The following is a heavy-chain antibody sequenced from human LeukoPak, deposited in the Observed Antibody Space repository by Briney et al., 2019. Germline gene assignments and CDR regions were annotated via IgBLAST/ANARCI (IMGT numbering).Heavy chain of an antibody. D-gene: IGHD3-22*01. V-gene: IGHV5-51*01. Sequence: PGESLKISCKGSGYSFTSYWIGWVRQMPGKGLEWMGIIYPGDSDTRYSPSFQGQVTISADKSISIAYLQWSSLKASDTAMYYCARHSRYYYDSSGYYYFDYWGQGTLVTVSS. J-gene: IGHJ4*02. CDR1: GYSFTSYW. CDR2: IYPGDSDT. CDR3: ARHSRYYYDSSGYYYFDY.